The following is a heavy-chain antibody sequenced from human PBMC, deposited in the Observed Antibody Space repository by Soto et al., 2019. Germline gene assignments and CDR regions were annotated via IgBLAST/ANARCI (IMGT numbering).Heavy chain of an antibody. D-gene: IGHD3-9*01. J-gene: IGHJ5*02. V-gene: IGHV3-74*01. CDR3: ARVWDILIGYPRLHNWFDP. CDR1: GFTFSSYW. CDR2: INSGGSST. Sequence: EVQLVESGGGLVQPGGSLRLSCAASGFTFSSYWMHWVRQAPGKGLVWVSRINSGGSSTSYADSVKGRFTISRDNANNTLHLQRNSMRAEDTAVYYCARVWDILIGYPRLHNWFDPWGQGTLVTVSS.